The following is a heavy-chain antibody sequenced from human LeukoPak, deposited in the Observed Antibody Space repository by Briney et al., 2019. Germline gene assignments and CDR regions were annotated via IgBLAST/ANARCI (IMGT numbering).Heavy chain of an antibody. CDR3: AKSIPGFRNIAAQIDS. V-gene: IGHV4-34*01. CDR2: INHSGST. Sequence: SETLSLTCAVYGGSLSGYYWSWIRQSPGKGLEWIGEINHSGSTNYNPSLKSRVTISVDTSKNQFSLKLSSVTAADTAVYYCAKSIPGFRNIAAQIDSWGQGTLVTVSS. CDR1: GGSLSGYY. J-gene: IGHJ4*02. D-gene: IGHD6-13*01.